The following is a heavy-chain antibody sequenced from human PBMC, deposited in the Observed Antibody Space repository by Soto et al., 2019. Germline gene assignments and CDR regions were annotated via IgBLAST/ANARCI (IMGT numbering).Heavy chain of an antibody. CDR3: AKGSASDSSSGVDY. D-gene: IGHD6-6*01. J-gene: IGHJ4*02. CDR1: GFTFSSYA. V-gene: IGHV3-23*01. Sequence: EVQLLESGGGLVQPGGSLRLSRAASGFTFSSYAMSWVRQAPGKGLEWVSAISGSGGSTYYADSVKGRFTISRDNSKNTLYLQMNSLRAEDTAVYYCAKGSASDSSSGVDYWGQGTLVTVSS. CDR2: ISGSGGST.